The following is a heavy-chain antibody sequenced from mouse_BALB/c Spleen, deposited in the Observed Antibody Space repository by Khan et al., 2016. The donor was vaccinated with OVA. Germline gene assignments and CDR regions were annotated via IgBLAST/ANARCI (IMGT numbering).Heavy chain of an antibody. Sequence: EVKLLESGPGLVKPSQSLSLTCTVTGYSITSDYAWNWIRQFPGNKLEWMGYISYSGSNSNNPSLKSRISITRDTSKNQFFLQLNSVSTEDTATYYCARDGSRYYYAMDYWGQGTSVTVSS. CDR2: ISYSGSN. D-gene: IGHD2-3*01. V-gene: IGHV3-2*02. CDR3: ARDGSRYYYAMDY. CDR1: GYSITSDYA. J-gene: IGHJ4*01.